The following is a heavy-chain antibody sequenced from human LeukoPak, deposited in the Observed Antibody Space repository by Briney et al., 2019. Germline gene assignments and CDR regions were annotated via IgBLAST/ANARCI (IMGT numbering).Heavy chain of an antibody. CDR3: ASTIGYCSSTSCYGPSWSDP. CDR1: GFTFSSYA. D-gene: IGHD2-2*01. J-gene: IGHJ5*02. CDR2: ISYDGSNK. V-gene: IGHV3-30-3*01. Sequence: AGGSLRLSCTASGFTFSSYAMHWVRQAPGKGLEWVAVISYDGSNKYYADSVKGRFTISRDNSKNTLYLQMNSLRAEDTAVYYCASTIGYCSSTSCYGPSWSDPWGQGTLVTVSS.